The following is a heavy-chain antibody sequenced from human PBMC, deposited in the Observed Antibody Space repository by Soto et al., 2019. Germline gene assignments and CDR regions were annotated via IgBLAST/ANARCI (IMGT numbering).Heavy chain of an antibody. CDR3: ARSLGRHSSETPRGHSFGAGSLFPFDH. J-gene: IGHJ4*02. D-gene: IGHD2-15*01. Sequence: ASVKVSCKASGYTFTSYGISWVRQAPGQGLEWMGWISAYNGNTNYAQKLQGRVTMTTDTSTSTAYMELSSLTSADTAVYFCARSLGRHSSETPRGHSFGAGSLFPFDHWGQGTLVTVSS. CDR2: ISAYNGNT. V-gene: IGHV1-18*04. CDR1: GYTFTSYG.